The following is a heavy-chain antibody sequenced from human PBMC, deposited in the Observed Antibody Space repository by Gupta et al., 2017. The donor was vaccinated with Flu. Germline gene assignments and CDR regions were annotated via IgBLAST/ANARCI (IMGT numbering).Heavy chain of an antibody. J-gene: IGHJ4*02. D-gene: IGHD4-4*01. CDR2: IYYTGNT. V-gene: IGHV4-39*01. CDR3: ARRSGSNFRGLGGYFDY. Sequence: QLQLQESGPGLVKPSETLSLTCTVSGGSISSVSYFWGWIRQPPGKGLEWIGTIYYTGNTYYNPSLKSRVTISVDTSKNQFSLKLSSVTAADTAVYYCARRSGSNFRGLGGYFDYWGQGTLVTVSS. CDR1: GGSISSVSYF.